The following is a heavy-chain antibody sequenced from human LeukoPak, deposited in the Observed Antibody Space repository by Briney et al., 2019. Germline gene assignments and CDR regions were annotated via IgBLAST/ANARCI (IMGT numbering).Heavy chain of an antibody. CDR3: AAGTDYGKY. D-gene: IGHD4-17*01. J-gene: IGHJ1*01. Sequence: ASVKVSCKASGYTFSDHHIHWVQQAPGKGLEWMGRVDPEDGEVIYAGKFQGRVTMPADTSIDTAYMEVNSLRFEDTAIYYCAAGTDYGKYWGQGTLVTVSS. CDR1: GYTFSDHH. CDR2: VDPEDGEV. V-gene: IGHV1-69-2*01.